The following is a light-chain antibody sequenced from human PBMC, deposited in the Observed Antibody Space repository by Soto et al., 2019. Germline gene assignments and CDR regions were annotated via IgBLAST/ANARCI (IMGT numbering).Light chain of an antibody. CDR1: SSDVGSYNL. CDR2: EVY. CDR3: CSYAGTTTFWV. J-gene: IGLJ3*02. Sequence: QAVLTQPASVSGSPGQSITISCTGTSSDVGSYNLVSWYQQHPGKAPKLMIYEVYKRSSGVSSRFSGSKSGNTASLTISGLQAEDEADYYCCSYAGTTTFWVFGGGTKLTVL. V-gene: IGLV2-23*02.